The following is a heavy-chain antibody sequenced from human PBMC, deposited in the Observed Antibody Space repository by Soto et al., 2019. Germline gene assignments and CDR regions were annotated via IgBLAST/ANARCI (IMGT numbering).Heavy chain of an antibody. CDR2: IYSGGST. Sequence: PGGSLRLSCAASGFTVSSNYMSWVRQAPGKGLEWVSVIYSGGSTYYADSVKGRFTISRDNSKNTLYLQMNSLRAEDTAVYYCAREVYSNYPRDYYYMDVWGKGTTVTVSS. V-gene: IGHV3-66*01. J-gene: IGHJ6*03. CDR3: AREVYSNYPRDYYYMDV. D-gene: IGHD4-4*01. CDR1: GFTVSSNY.